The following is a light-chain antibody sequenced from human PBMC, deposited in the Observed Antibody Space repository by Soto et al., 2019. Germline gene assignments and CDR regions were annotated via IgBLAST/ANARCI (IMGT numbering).Light chain of an antibody. CDR3: QQYNTWPGWT. CDR1: QSINSN. J-gene: IGKJ1*01. V-gene: IGKV3-15*01. Sequence: EVVMTQSPAALSVSPGERATLSCRASQSINSNLAWYQQNPGQAPRLLVYGASTMATGIPARFSGTGSGTEFTLTISSLQSEDFAVYYCQQYNTWPGWTFGQGTKVEIK. CDR2: GAS.